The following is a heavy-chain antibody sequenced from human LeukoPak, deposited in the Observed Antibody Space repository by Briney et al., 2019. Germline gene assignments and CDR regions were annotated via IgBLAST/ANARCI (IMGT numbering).Heavy chain of an antibody. J-gene: IGHJ4*02. CDR1: GLPVVANS. D-gene: IGHD2-15*01. Sequence: GGSLGPSFEASGLPVVANSLSWVRRAPGKGRDWVSVIYSGGSTYYADSVKGRFTISRDNSKNTLYLQMNSLRAEDTAVYYCARVGSVVAAHFDYWGQGTLVTVSS. CDR3: ARVGSVVAAHFDY. CDR2: IYSGGST. V-gene: IGHV3-53*01.